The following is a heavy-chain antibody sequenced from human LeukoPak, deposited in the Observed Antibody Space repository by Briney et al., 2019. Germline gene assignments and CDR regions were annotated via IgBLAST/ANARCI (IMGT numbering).Heavy chain of an antibody. CDR3: ARGYYGSGSHCCHMDV. D-gene: IGHD3-10*01. V-gene: IGHV4-34*01. J-gene: IGHJ6*03. CDR1: VGSFSGYY. Sequence: SETPSLTCAVYVGSFSGYYWSWIRQPPGKGLEWIGEINHSGSTNYNSSLKSRVTISVDTSKNQFSLKLSSVTAADTAVYYCARGYYGSGSHCCHMDVWGKGTTITVS. CDR2: INHSGST.